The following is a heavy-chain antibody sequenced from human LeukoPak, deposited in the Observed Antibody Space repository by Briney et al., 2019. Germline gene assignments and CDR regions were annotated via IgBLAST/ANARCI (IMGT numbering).Heavy chain of an antibody. CDR2: SSPYNGKT. CDR3: ARGGIDIVTVPVSNWFDP. Sequence: ASVKVSCKASGYAFINYSITWVRQAPGQGLEWMGWSSPYNGKTNYAQKLQGRVTMTTDTSTNTAYMELRSLRSDDTAAYYCARGGIDIVTVPVSNWFDPWGQGTLVTVSS. D-gene: IGHD2/OR15-2a*01. J-gene: IGHJ5*02. CDR1: GYAFINYS. V-gene: IGHV1-18*01.